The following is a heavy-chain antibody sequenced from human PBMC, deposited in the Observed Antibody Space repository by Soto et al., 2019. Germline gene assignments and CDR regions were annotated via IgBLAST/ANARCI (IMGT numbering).Heavy chain of an antibody. J-gene: IGHJ6*03. V-gene: IGHV4-59*08. CDR2: IYYSGST. CDR1: GGSISSYY. D-gene: IGHD3-3*01. CDR3: ARTPSYYDLYGPDYYYYIDD. Sequence: SETLSLTCTVSGGSISSYYWSWIRQPPGKGLEWIGYIYYSGSTNYNPSLKSRVTISVDTSKNQFSLKLSSVTAADTAVYYCARTPSYYDLYGPDYYYYIDDGGKGTTVTVSS.